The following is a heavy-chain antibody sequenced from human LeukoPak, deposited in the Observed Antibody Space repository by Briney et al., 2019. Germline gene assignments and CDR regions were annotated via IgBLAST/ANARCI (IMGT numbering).Heavy chain of an antibody. CDR3: ASALIGGAAVY. D-gene: IGHD1-26*01. V-gene: IGHV1-8*03. J-gene: IGHJ4*02. CDR1: GYTFTSYD. Sequence: ASVKVSCKASGYTFTSYDINWVRQATGQGLEWMGWMNPNSGNTGYAQKFQGRVTITRNTSISTAYMELSSLRSDDTAVYYCASALIGGAAVYWGQETLVTVSS. CDR2: MNPNSGNT.